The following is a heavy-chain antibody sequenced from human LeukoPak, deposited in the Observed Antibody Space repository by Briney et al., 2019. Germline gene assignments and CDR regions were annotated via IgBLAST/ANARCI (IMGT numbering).Heavy chain of an antibody. J-gene: IGHJ4*02. V-gene: IGHV3-30-3*01. CDR3: ARQAGSGPYVDY. CDR2: ISYDGSNK. D-gene: IGHD3-10*01. Sequence: GGSLRLSCAASGFTFSSYAMHWVRQAPGKGLEWVAVISYDGSNKYYADSVKGRFTISRDNSKNTLYLRMNSLRAEDTAVYYCARQAGSGPYVDYWGQGTLVTVSS. CDR1: GFTFSSYA.